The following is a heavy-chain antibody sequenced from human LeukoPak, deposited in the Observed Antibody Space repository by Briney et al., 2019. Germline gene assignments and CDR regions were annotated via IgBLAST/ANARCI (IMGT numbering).Heavy chain of an antibody. CDR3: AIAPIGIPNGLFDY. CDR2: IDARSGIT. V-gene: IGHV3-48*01. D-gene: IGHD1-1*01. Sequence: PGGSLRLSCAASGFTFTIFGLNWVRQAPGKGPEWVSYIDARSGITYYADSVQGRFTLSRDNARESVFLQMDSLRVDDTAVYYCAIAPIGIPNGLFDYWGQGALVTVSS. CDR1: GFTFTIFG. J-gene: IGHJ4*02.